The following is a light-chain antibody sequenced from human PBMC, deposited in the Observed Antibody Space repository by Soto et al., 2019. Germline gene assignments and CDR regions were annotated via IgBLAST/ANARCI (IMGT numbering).Light chain of an antibody. CDR2: GVS. J-gene: IGLJ2*01. CDR1: SSDVGDYNY. V-gene: IGLV2-14*01. CDR3: RSYTRTNTLV. Sequence: QSALTQPASVSGSPGQSITISCTGTSSDVGDYNYVSWYQRHPGKAPKLIIYGVSNRPSGISNRFSGSKSGNTASLTISGLQAEDEADFYCRSYTRTNTLVFGGGTKVTVL.